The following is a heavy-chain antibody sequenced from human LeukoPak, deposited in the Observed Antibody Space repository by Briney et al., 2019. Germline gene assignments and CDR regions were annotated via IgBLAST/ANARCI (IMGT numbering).Heavy chain of an antibody. V-gene: IGHV5-51*01. CDR2: IYPGDSDT. D-gene: IGHD3-22*01. J-gene: IGHJ3*02. CDR3: ARGLPYYYDSSGYYGAFDI. Sequence: GESLKISCKGSGYSFTSYWIGWVRQLPGKGLEWMGIIYPGDSDTRYSPSFQGQVTISADKSISTAYLQWSRLKASDTAMYYCARGLPYYYDSSGYYGAFDIWGQGTMVTVSS. CDR1: GYSFTSYW.